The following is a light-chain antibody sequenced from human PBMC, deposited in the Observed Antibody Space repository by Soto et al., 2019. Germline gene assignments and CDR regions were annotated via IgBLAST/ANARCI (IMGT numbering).Light chain of an antibody. V-gene: IGKV3-20*01. CDR3: QQYESSPPT. CDR2: GAF. J-gene: IGKJ1*01. Sequence: EVVLTQSPGTLSLSPGERATLSCRASQSLNRNYLAWYQRKPGQPPRLLMYGAFNRGTDIPARFSGSVSGTDFTLTITRLEPEDFAVYYCQQYESSPPTFGQGTKVEF. CDR1: QSLNRNY.